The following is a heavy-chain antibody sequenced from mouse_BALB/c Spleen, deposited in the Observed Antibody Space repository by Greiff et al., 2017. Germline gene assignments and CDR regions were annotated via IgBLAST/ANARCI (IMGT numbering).Heavy chain of an antibody. CDR3: AFYGSSSWFAY. V-gene: IGHV4-1*02. CDR2: INPDSSTI. J-gene: IGHJ3*01. Sequence: EVKLMESGGGLVQPGGSLKLSCAASGFDFSRYWMSWVRQAPGKGLEWIGEINPDSSTINYTPSLKDKFIISRDNAKNTLYLQMSKVRSEDTALYYCAFYGSSSWFAYWGQGTLVTVSA. CDR1: GFDFSRYW. D-gene: IGHD1-1*01.